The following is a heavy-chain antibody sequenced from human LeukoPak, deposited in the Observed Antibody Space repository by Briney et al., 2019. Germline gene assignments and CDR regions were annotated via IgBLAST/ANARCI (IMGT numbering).Heavy chain of an antibody. D-gene: IGHD5-12*01. Sequence: GGSLRLSCAASGFTFSSYAMSWVRQAPGKGLEWVSGLSGSGGSTYYADSVKGRFTISRDNSKNTLYLQMNSLRAEDTAVYYCARGGGDSGYDYDDYWGQGTLVTVSS. CDR3: ARGGGDSGYDYDDY. J-gene: IGHJ4*02. CDR1: GFTFSSYA. V-gene: IGHV3-23*01. CDR2: LSGSGGST.